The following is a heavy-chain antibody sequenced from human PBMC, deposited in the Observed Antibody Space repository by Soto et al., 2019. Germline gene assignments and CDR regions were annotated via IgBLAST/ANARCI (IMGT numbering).Heavy chain of an antibody. CDR1: GSSISSYY. J-gene: IGHJ4*02. CDR2: IYYSGST. CDR3: ARRYGPGFDY. V-gene: IGHV4-59*08. D-gene: IGHD4-17*01. Sequence: PSETLSLTCTVSGSSISSYYLSLIRQPPGKGLEWIGYIYYSGSTNYNPSLKSRVTISVDTSKNQFSLKLSSVTAADTAVYYCARRYGPGFDYWGQGTLVTVSS.